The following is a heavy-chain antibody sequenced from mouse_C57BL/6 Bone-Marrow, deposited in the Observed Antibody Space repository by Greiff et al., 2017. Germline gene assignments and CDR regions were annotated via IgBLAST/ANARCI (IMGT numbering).Heavy chain of an antibody. J-gene: IGHJ2*01. CDR3: ARHTTIVDNFDY. CDR2: FYPGSGST. D-gene: IGHD2-5*01. Sequence: VQVEEPGAELVKPGASVKLSCKASGYTFTRYTIHWVKQRPGQGLEWIGGFYPGSGSTKYNEKFKNKATLTVDKSSSTVYMELSSLTSEDSAVYFCARHTTIVDNFDYWGQGTTLTVSS. V-gene: IGHV1-62-2*01. CDR1: GYTFTRYT.